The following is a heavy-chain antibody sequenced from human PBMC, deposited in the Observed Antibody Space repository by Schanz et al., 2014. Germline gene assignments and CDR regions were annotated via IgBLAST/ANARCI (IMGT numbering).Heavy chain of an antibody. CDR3: ARGGYSSGWYDRDIAHFDY. Sequence: QVQLVQSGSELKKPGASVKVSCKASGYTFTNYYIHWVRQAPGQGLEWMGWISAYTNNTNYAQKVQGRVTMTTDTSTGTAYMELTSLRSEDTAVYYCARGGYSSGWYDRDIAHFDYWGQGTLVNVSS. CDR1: GYTFTNYY. J-gene: IGHJ4*02. CDR2: ISAYTNNT. D-gene: IGHD6-19*01. V-gene: IGHV1-18*04.